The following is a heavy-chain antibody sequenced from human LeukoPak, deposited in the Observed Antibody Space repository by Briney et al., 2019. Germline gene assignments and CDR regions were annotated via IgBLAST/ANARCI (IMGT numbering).Heavy chain of an antibody. Sequence: GGSLRLSCAASGFTFSSYAMHWVRQAPGKGLEGVAVISYDGSNKYYADSVKGRFTISRDNSKNTLYLQMNSLRAEDTAVYYCARELLWFGQRGAFDIWGQGTMVTVSS. J-gene: IGHJ3*02. CDR1: GFTFSSYA. CDR3: ARELLWFGQRGAFDI. D-gene: IGHD3-10*01. CDR2: ISYDGSNK. V-gene: IGHV3-30-3*01.